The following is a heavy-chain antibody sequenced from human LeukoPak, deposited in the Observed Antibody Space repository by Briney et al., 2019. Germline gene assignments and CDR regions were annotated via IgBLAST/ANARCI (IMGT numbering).Heavy chain of an antibody. CDR3: ARGRGIAVAGGPDY. CDR1: GGSFSGYC. D-gene: IGHD6-19*01. V-gene: IGHV4-34*01. CDR2: INHSGST. J-gene: IGHJ4*02. Sequence: SETLSLTCAVYGGSFSGYCWSWIRQPPGKGLEWIGEINHSGSTNYNPSLKSRVTISVDTSKNQFSLKLSSVTAADTAVYYCARGRGIAVAGGPDYWGQATLVTVSS.